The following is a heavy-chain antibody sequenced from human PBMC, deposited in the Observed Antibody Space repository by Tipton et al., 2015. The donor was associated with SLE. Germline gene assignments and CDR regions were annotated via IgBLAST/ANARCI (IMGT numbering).Heavy chain of an antibody. CDR3: ARVGPSRHVDH. V-gene: IGHV4-59*01. CDR1: GGSISGYY. Sequence: TLSLTCTVSGGSISGYYWSWIRQRPGKGLEWIGYSYYTGSTTYKPSLKSRVTISVDTSKNQFSLKVNSVTAADTAVYYCARVGPSRHVDHWGQGTLVSVSS. CDR2: SYYTGST. J-gene: IGHJ4*02.